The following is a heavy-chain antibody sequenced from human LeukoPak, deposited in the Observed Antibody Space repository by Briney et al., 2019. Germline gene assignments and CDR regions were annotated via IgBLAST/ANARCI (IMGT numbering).Heavy chain of an antibody. CDR3: ARDQEAFDY. Sequence: GSVKVSCQASGYSFTSNYIHWVRQAPGQGLEWMGMIYPRDGSTSYAQKFQGRVTVTRDTSTSTVHMELSGLRSEDTAVYYCARDQEAFDYWGQGTLVTVSS. CDR1: GYSFTSNY. CDR2: IYPRDGST. V-gene: IGHV1-46*01. J-gene: IGHJ4*02.